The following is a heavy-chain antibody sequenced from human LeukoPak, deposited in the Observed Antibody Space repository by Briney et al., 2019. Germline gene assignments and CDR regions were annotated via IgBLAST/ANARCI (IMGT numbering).Heavy chain of an antibody. Sequence: PGGSLRLSCAASGFTFSSYAMHWVRQAPGKGLEYVSAISSNGGSTYYANSVKGRFTISRDNSKNTLYLQMGSLRAEDMAVYYCARAGPRRGHSSGWFQHWGQGTLVTVSS. CDR3: ARAGPRRGHSSGWFQH. CDR2: ISSNGGST. V-gene: IGHV3-64*01. D-gene: IGHD6-19*01. CDR1: GFTFSSYA. J-gene: IGHJ1*01.